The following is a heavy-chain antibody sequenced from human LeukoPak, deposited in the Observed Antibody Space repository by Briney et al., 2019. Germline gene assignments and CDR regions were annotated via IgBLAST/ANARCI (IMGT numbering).Heavy chain of an antibody. V-gene: IGHV1-18*01. CDR2: ISAYSGNT. Sequence: ASVKVSCKTSGYTFTNYGITWVRQAPGQGLEWMGWISAYSGNTNYAQKLQGRLTMTTDTSTSTAHMELRSLRSDDTAVYYCARMGPGSGSYYPTNWFDPWGQGTLVTVSS. CDR1: GYTFTNYG. D-gene: IGHD3-10*01. CDR3: ARMGPGSGSYYPTNWFDP. J-gene: IGHJ5*02.